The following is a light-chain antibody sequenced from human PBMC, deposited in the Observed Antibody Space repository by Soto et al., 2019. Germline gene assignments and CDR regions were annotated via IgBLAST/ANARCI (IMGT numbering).Light chain of an antibody. CDR2: RTS. CDR1: QSISSN. CDR3: QQYNNWPRAT. Sequence: EIVMTQSPATLSVSPGARATLSCRASQSISSNLAWYQQKPGQAPRRLMFRTSSRATGFPARFSGSGSGTEFNLTISSLQSEDFGVYYCQQYNNWPRATFGGGTKVDIK. V-gene: IGKV3-15*01. J-gene: IGKJ4*01.